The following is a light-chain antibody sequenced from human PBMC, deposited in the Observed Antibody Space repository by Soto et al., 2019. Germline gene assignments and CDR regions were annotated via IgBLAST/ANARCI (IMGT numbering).Light chain of an antibody. CDR3: CSYAGSYTHV. CDR1: SSDVGTYTY. J-gene: IGLJ1*01. V-gene: IGLV2-11*01. CDR2: DVI. Sequence: QSVRTQPRSVSGSPGQSVTISCTGTSSDVGTYTYVSWYQHHPGKAPKLIIYDVIKRPSGVPDRFSGSKSGNTASLTISGLQAEDEADYYCCSYAGSYTHVFGTGTKVTV.